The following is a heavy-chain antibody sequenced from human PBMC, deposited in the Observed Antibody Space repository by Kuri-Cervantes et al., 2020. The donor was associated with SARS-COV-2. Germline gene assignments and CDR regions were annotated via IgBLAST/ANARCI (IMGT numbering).Heavy chain of an antibody. D-gene: IGHD3-3*01. J-gene: IGHJ6*03. CDR1: GGTFSSYA. Sequence: SVTVSCKASGGTFSSYAISWVRQAPGQGLEWMGGIIPIFGTANYAQKFQGRVTITADESTSTAYMELSSLRSEDTAVYYCAIGLEWLRTENYYYYYMDVWGKGTTVTVSS. CDR3: AIGLEWLRTENYYYYYMDV. V-gene: IGHV1-69*13. CDR2: IIPIFGTA.